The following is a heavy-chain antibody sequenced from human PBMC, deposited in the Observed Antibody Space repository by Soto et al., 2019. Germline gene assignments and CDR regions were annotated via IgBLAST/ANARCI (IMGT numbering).Heavy chain of an antibody. J-gene: IGHJ4*02. CDR1: GGSISSSSYY. Sequence: SETLSLTCTVSGGSISSSSYYWGWIRQPPGKGLEWIGSIYYSGSTYYNPSLKSRVTISVDTSKNQFSLKLSSVTAADTAVYYCVRLKKRLVLDYWGQGTLVTVSS. CDR3: VRLKKRLVLDY. V-gene: IGHV4-39*01. D-gene: IGHD6-19*01. CDR2: IYYSGST.